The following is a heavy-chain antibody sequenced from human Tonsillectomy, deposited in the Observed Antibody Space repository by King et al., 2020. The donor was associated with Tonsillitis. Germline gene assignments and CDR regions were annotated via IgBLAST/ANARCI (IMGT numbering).Heavy chain of an antibody. CDR2: IFHSENT. Sequence: VQLQESGPGLVKPSQTLSLTCTVSGGSIGGGAFYWSWIRQHPGKGLEWIGYIFHSENTYYNPSPKSRLIISVDTSENQFSLKLSSVTAADTAVYYCARYEGGVFDPWGQGTLVTVSS. CDR1: GGSIGGGAFY. D-gene: IGHD2-15*01. J-gene: IGHJ5*02. V-gene: IGHV4-31*03. CDR3: ARYEGGVFDP.